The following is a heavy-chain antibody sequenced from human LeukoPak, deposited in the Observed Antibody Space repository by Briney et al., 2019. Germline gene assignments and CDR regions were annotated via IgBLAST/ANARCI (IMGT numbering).Heavy chain of an antibody. Sequence: ASVKVSCKTSGYTFTAYFIHWVRQAPGQGLEWMGWINPNSGDTNYAQKFQGRVTLTRDTSITTAYMELSRLRSDDTAVYYCTRDLFLAATEREEDDYWGQGALVTVSS. CDR3: TRDLFLAATEREEDDY. J-gene: IGHJ4*02. D-gene: IGHD6-13*01. V-gene: IGHV1-2*02. CDR1: GYTFTAYF. CDR2: INPNSGDT.